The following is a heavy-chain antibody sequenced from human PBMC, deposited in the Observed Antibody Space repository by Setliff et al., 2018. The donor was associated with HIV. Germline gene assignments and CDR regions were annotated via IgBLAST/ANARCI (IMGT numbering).Heavy chain of an antibody. D-gene: IGHD5-18*01. V-gene: IGHV4-30-4*08. CDR1: GASMSSGDYY. CDR2: IYYSGNS. CDR3: ARGLSVYSYANVYY. J-gene: IGHJ4*02. Sequence: SETLSLTCTVSGASMSSGDYYWSWIRQPPGKGLEWIGYIYYSGNSYYNPSLKSRVTLSVDTSKNQFSLKMTSVTAADTAVYYCARGLSVYSYANVYYWGQGTLVTVSS.